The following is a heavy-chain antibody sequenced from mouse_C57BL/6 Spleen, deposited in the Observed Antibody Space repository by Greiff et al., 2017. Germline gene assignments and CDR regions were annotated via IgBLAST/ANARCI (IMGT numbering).Heavy chain of an antibody. Sequence: EVQLQQSVAELVRPGASVKLSCTASGFNIKNTYMHWVKQRPEQGLEWIGRIDPANGNTKYAPKSEGKATITADTSSITAYLQLSSLTSEDTAVYSCARYLGGNYCDDWGQGATLAVSS. CDR2: IDPANGNT. D-gene: IGHD1-1*02. CDR3: ARYLGGNYCDD. CDR1: GFNIKNTY. V-gene: IGHV14-3*01. J-gene: IGHJ2*01.